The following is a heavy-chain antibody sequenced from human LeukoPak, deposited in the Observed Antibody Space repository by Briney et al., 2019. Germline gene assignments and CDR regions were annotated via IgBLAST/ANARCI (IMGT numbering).Heavy chain of an antibody. Sequence: GASVKVSCKASGYTFTSYGISWVRQAPGQGLEWMGWISAYNGNTNYAQKLQGRVTMTTDTSTSTVYMELSSLRSEDTAVYYCARGYYDFWSGYYTPTYYYYYGMDVWGQGTTVTVSS. J-gene: IGHJ6*02. V-gene: IGHV1-18*01. D-gene: IGHD3-3*01. CDR3: ARGYYDFWSGYYTPTYYYYYGMDV. CDR2: ISAYNGNT. CDR1: GYTFTSYG.